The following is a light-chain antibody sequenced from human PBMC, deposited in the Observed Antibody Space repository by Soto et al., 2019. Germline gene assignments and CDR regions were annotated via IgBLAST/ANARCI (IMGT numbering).Light chain of an antibody. Sequence: DIQMTQSPSSLSASVGDRVTITCRASQSISSYLNWYHQKPGKAPKFLIYVASTLQSGVPSRFSGSGSGTDFTLTITSLQPDDFATYYCQQGYSSHYTFGQGTKLEIK. CDR1: QSISSY. CDR3: QQGYSSHYT. V-gene: IGKV1-39*01. J-gene: IGKJ2*01. CDR2: VAS.